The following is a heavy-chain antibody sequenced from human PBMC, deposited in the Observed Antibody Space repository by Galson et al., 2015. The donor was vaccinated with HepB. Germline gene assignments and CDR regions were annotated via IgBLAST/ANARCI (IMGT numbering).Heavy chain of an antibody. Sequence: SLRLSCAASGFTFSSYGMHWVRQAPGKGLEWVAVIWYDGSNKYYADSVKGRFTISRDNSKNTLYLQMNSLRAEDTAVYYCARVLTVAGRWGWFDPWGQGTLVTVSS. CDR1: GFTFSSYG. J-gene: IGHJ5*02. CDR2: IWYDGSNK. V-gene: IGHV3-33*01. CDR3: ARVLTVAGRWGWFDP. D-gene: IGHD6-19*01.